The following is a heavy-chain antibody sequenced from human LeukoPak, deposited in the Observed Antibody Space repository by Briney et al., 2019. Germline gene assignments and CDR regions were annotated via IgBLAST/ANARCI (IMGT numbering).Heavy chain of an antibody. CDR1: GFTVSSNY. V-gene: IGHV3-74*01. CDR2: INSDGSST. CDR3: ARDLNYYDSSGYYYGLDY. Sequence: GGSLRLSCAASGFTVSSNYMSWVRQAPGKGLEWVSRINSDGSSTTYADSVKGRFTISRDNAKNTLYLQMNSLRAEDTAVYYCARDLNYYDSSGYYYGLDYWGQGTLVTVSS. J-gene: IGHJ4*02. D-gene: IGHD3-22*01.